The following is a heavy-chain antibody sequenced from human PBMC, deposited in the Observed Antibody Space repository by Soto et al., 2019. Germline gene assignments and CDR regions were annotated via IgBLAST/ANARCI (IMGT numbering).Heavy chain of an antibody. Sequence: SETLSLTCTVSGGSISNYYWSWIRQPPGKGLEWVGYIYYTGSTSYNPSLKSRVAMSVDTSKKQISLKLTSVTAADTAVCYCAREYTRWFDPWGQGTLVTVSS. CDR1: GGSISNYY. J-gene: IGHJ5*02. V-gene: IGHV4-59*01. CDR3: AREYTRWFDP. D-gene: IGHD1-20*01. CDR2: IYYTGST.